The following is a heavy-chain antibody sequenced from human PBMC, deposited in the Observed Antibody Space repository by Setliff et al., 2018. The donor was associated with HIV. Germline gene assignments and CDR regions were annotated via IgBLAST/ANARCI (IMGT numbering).Heavy chain of an antibody. D-gene: IGHD4-4*01. Sequence: GGSLRLSCAASGFTFNSYSMNWVRQAPGKGLEWVSSISSSNSYMYYADSVKGRFTISRDNAKNSLYLQMNSLRAEDTAVYYCARDDSNYRQHGMDVWGQGTTVTVSS. J-gene: IGHJ6*02. CDR1: GFTFNSYS. CDR2: ISSSNSYM. V-gene: IGHV3-21*01. CDR3: ARDDSNYRQHGMDV.